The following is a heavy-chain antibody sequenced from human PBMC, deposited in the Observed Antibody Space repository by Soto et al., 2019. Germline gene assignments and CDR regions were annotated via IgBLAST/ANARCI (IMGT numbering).Heavy chain of an antibody. D-gene: IGHD6-13*01. CDR1: GFTFRSYA. CDR2: ISRGGDDI. Sequence: EVQLLESGGGLVQPGGSLRLSCAASGFTFRSYAMNWVRKAPGKGLEWVSAISRGGDDIYYADFVRGRFTVSRDNSKNTLYLQMNSLRADDTAVYYCAKLGWRGEPQVVGLPRTDYWGRGTLVTVSS. J-gene: IGHJ4*02. V-gene: IGHV3-23*01. CDR3: AKLGWRGEPQVVGLPRTDY.